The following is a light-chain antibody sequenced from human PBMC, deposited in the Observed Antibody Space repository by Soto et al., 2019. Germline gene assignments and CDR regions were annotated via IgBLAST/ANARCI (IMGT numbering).Light chain of an antibody. V-gene: IGKV3-15*01. Sequence: EIVMTQSPVTLSVSPGERATLSCRASQSVSSKLAWYQQKPGQAPRLLIYGASTRATGIPARFSGSGSGTEFTLTISSLQSEDFAVYYCQQYNNWPLNFGGGTKAEIK. CDR2: GAS. CDR1: QSVSSK. CDR3: QQYNNWPLN. J-gene: IGKJ4*01.